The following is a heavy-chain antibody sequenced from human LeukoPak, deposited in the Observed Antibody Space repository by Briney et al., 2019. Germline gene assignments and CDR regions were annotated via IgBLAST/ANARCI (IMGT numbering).Heavy chain of an antibody. CDR2: IYYRGST. CDR3: ARGGWVTAIVPFDY. V-gene: IGHV4-59*01. D-gene: IGHD2-21*02. J-gene: IGHJ4*02. Sequence: SETLSLTCTVSGYSISSYYWSWIRQPPGKGLEWIGYIYYRGSTNYNPSLKSRVTISVDTSKNQFSLKLSSVTAADTAVYYCARGGWVTAIVPFDYWGQGTLVTVSS. CDR1: GYSISSYY.